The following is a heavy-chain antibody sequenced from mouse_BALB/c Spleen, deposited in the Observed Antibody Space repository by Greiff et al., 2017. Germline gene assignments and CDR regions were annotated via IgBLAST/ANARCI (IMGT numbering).Heavy chain of an antibody. D-gene: IGHD2-2*01. CDR2: IDPENGNT. Sequence: VQLQQSGAELVRPGALVKLSCKASGFNIKDYYMHWVKQRPEQGLEWIGWIDPENGNTIYDPKFQGKASITADTSSNTAYLQLSSLTSEDTAVYYCARFDGYDGRFDDWGQGTTLTVSS. CDR3: ARFDGYDGRFDD. V-gene: IGHV14-1*02. J-gene: IGHJ2*01. CDR1: GFNIKDYY.